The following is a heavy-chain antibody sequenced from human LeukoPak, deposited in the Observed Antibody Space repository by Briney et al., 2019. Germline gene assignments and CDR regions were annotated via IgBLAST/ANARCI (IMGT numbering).Heavy chain of an antibody. D-gene: IGHD2-2*01. CDR1: GGSISSYY. Sequence: SETLSLTCTVSGGSISSYYWSWIRQPAGKGLEWIGRIYTSGSTNYNPSLKSRVTISVDKSKNQFSLKLSSVTAADTAVYYCAREELGYCSSTSCPHFDYCGQGTLVTVSS. CDR2: IYTSGST. J-gene: IGHJ4*02. V-gene: IGHV4-4*07. CDR3: AREELGYCSSTSCPHFDY.